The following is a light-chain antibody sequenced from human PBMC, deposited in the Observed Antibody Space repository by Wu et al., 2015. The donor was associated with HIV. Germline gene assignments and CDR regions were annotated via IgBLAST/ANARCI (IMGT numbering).Light chain of an antibody. CDR3: QQYGSSPMT. CDR2: GAS. CDR1: QSVSSSY. V-gene: IGKV3-20*01. J-gene: IGKJ1*01. Sequence: EIVLTQSPGTLSLSPGERATLSCRASQSVSSSYLAWHQQKPGQAPRLLIYGASSRATGIPDRFSGSGSGTDFTLTISRLEPEDFAVYYCQQYGSSPMTFGQGTKVEI.